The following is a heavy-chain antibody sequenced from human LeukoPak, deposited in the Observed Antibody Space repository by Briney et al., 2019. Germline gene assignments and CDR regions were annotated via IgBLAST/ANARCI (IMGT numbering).Heavy chain of an antibody. V-gene: IGHV3-48*01. J-gene: IGHJ3*02. CDR2: ISSSSSTI. CDR1: GFTFSSYS. Sequence: PGGSLRLSCAASGFTFSSYSMNWVRQAPGKGLEWVSYISSSSSTIYYADSVKGRFTISRDNAKNSLYLQMNSLRAEDTAVYYCARESYGDAFDIWGQGTMVTVSS. D-gene: IGHD3-10*01. CDR3: ARESYGDAFDI.